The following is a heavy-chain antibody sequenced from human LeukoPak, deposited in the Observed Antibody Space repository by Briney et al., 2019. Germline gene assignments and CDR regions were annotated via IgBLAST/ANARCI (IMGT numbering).Heavy chain of an antibody. J-gene: IGHJ4*02. V-gene: IGHV4-31*03. CDR3: AREQQLGYFDY. CDR1: GGSISSGGYY. D-gene: IGHD6-13*01. CDR2: IYYSGST. Sequence: SETLSLTCTVSGGSISSGGYYWSWIRQHPGTGLEWIGYIYYSGSTYYNPSLKSRATISVDTSKNQFSLKLSSVTAADTAVYYCAREQQLGYFDYWGQGTLVTVSS.